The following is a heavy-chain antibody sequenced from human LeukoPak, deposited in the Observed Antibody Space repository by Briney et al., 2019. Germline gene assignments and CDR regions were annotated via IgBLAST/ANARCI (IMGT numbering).Heavy chain of an antibody. J-gene: IGHJ3*02. CDR3: ARDQYYHDRSGQRAFDI. CDR2: IYSDGIT. Sequence: QSGGSLRLSCAASGFTVSNNYMSWVRQAPGKGLEWVSLIYSDGITYYADFVKGRFTISRDTSKNTLYLQMKSLRVEDTAVYYCARDQYYHDRSGQRAFDIWGQGTMVTVSS. CDR1: GFTVSNNY. V-gene: IGHV3-53*01. D-gene: IGHD3-22*01.